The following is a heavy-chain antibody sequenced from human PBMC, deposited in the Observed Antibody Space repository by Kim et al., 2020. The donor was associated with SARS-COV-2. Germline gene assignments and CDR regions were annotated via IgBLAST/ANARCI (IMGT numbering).Heavy chain of an antibody. CDR2: IWYDGSNK. V-gene: IGHV3-33*01. J-gene: IGHJ4*02. CDR3: AREDSSSGWYGCDY. CDR1: GFTFSSYG. Sequence: GGSLRLSCAASGFTFSSYGMHWVRQAPGKGLEWVAVIWYDGSNKYYADSVKGRFTISRDNSKNTLYLQMNSLRAEDTAVYYCAREDSSSGWYGCDYWGQGTLVTVSS. D-gene: IGHD6-19*01.